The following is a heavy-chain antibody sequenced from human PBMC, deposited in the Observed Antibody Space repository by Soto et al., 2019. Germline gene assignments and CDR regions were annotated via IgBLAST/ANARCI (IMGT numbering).Heavy chain of an antibody. V-gene: IGHV3-30*18. Sequence: HVQLVESGGGVVQPGRSLRLSCAASGFTFSAYGMPWVRQAPGKGLDWVAAISDDASNEYYADSVKGQFTISRDNSKNTRYLQMNSLRGEDTAVYYCAKDRTAHCGGDCYPAFWGQGTLVTVSS. CDR2: ISDDASNE. J-gene: IGHJ4*02. CDR3: AKDRTAHCGGDCYPAF. D-gene: IGHD2-21*02. CDR1: GFTFSAYG.